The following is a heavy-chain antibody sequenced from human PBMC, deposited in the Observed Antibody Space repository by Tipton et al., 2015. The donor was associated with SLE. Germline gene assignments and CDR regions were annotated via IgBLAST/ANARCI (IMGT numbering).Heavy chain of an antibody. Sequence: TLSLTCNVSVYSISSNHFWSWIRQPPGKGLEWIGCMYRSGTTKYNPSLKSRVTISVDTSKSQFSLKLTSATAADTAVYYCVRALWLDKDFAVVPPGIRLRAFDIWGQGTMVTVSS. CDR3: VRALWLDKDFAVVPPGIRLRAFDI. J-gene: IGHJ3*02. V-gene: IGHV4-59*11. D-gene: IGHD2-2*02. CDR2: MYRSGTT. CDR1: VYSISSNHF.